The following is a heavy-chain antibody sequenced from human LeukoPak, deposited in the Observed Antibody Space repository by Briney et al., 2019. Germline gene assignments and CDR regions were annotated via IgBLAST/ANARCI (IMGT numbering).Heavy chain of an antibody. V-gene: IGHV4-59*12. CDR1: GGSISSYS. CDR3: ARDPHCSSTNCPFDF. D-gene: IGHD2-2*01. Sequence: SETLSLTCTVSGGSISSYSWSWIRQPPGKGLEWIGYIYYSGSPNYNPSLKSRVTMSLDTSKNQFSLKLSSVTAADTAVYYCARDPHCSSTNCPFDFWGQGTLVIVSS. CDR2: IYYSGSP. J-gene: IGHJ4*02.